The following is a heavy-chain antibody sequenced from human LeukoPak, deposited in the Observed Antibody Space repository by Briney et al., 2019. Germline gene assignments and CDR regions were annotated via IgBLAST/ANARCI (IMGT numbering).Heavy chain of an antibody. CDR1: GGTFSSYA. CDR3: ARDFGVGATTFDY. V-gene: IGHV1-69*05. J-gene: IGHJ4*02. Sequence: ASVKVSCKASGGTFSSYAISWVRQAPGQGLGWMGRIIPIFGTANYAQKFQGRVTITTDESTSTAYMELSSLRSEDTAVYYCARDFGVGATTFDYWGQGTLVTVSS. D-gene: IGHD1-26*01. CDR2: IIPIFGTA.